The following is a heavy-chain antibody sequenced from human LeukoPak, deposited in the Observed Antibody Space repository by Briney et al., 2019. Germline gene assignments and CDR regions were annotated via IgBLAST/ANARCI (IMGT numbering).Heavy chain of an antibody. J-gene: IGHJ4*02. CDR3: ARDSVTTGYSFDY. Sequence: HSGGSLRLSCAASGFTFSSYGMHWDRQAPGKGLEWVAVMSYDGRSEYYADSVKGRFTISRDTSKNTVYLQMNSLRIEDTAVYYCARDSVTTGYSFDYWGQGTLVTVSS. CDR2: MSYDGRSE. V-gene: IGHV3-30*04. D-gene: IGHD4-17*01. CDR1: GFTFSSYG.